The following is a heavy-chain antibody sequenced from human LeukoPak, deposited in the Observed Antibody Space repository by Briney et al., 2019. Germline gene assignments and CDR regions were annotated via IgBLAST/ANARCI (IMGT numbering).Heavy chain of an antibody. CDR3: ATYDFWSGYGVGY. D-gene: IGHD3-3*01. CDR1: GFTFSSYA. V-gene: IGHV3-23*01. CDR2: ISDSGGST. J-gene: IGHJ4*02. Sequence: TGGSLRLSCAASGFTFSSYALSWVRQAPRKGLEWVSAISDSGGSTYYADSVKGRFTISRDNSKNTLYLQMNSLRAEDTAVYYCATYDFWSGYGVGYWGQGTLVTVSS.